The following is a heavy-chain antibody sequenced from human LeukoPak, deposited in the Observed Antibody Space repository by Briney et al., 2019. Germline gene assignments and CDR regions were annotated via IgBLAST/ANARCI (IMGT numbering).Heavy chain of an antibody. CDR2: IRYDGSNK. J-gene: IGHJ4*02. Sequence: GGSLRPSCAASGFTFSSYGMHWVRQAPGKGLEWVAFIRYDGSNKYYADSVKGRFTISRDNSKNTLYLQMNSLRAEDTAVYYCAKDYYDSSGIIDYWGQGTLVTVSS. V-gene: IGHV3-30*02. CDR3: AKDYYDSSGIIDY. CDR1: GFTFSSYG. D-gene: IGHD3-22*01.